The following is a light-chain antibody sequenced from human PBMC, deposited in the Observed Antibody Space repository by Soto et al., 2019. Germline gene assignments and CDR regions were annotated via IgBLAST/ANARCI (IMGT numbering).Light chain of an antibody. CDR2: GAS. CDR1: QSVSSSY. V-gene: IGKV3-20*01. J-gene: IGKJ2*01. Sequence: EIVLTQSPGTLSLSPGERAALSCRASQSVSSSYLAWYQQKPGQAPRLLIYGASSRATGIPDRFSGSGSGTDFTLTISRLEPEDFAVYYCQVYGSSPPIYTFGQGTKLEIK. CDR3: QVYGSSPPIYT.